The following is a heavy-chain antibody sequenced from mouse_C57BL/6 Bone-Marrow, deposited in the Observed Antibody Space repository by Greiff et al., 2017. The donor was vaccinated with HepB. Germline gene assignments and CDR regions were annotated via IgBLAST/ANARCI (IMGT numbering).Heavy chain of an antibody. V-gene: IGHV5-17*01. CDR1: GFTFSDYG. Sequence: DVKLVESGGGLVKPGGSLKLSCAASGFTFSDYGMHWVRQAPEKGLEWVAYISSGSSTIYYADTVKGRFTISRDNAKNTLFLQMTSLRSEDTAMYYCARPGGSSWYFDVWGTGTTVTVSS. J-gene: IGHJ1*03. CDR3: ARPGGSSWYFDV. CDR2: ISSGSSTI. D-gene: IGHD1-1*01.